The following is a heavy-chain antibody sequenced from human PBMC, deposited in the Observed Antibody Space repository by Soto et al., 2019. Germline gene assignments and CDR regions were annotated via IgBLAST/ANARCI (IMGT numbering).Heavy chain of an antibody. J-gene: IGHJ6*02. CDR3: ASSVGATVYYYGMDV. CDR1: GGTSSSYA. Sequence: GASVKVSCKASGGTSSSYAISWVRQAPGQGLEWMGGIIPIFGTANYAQKFQGRVTITADESTSTAYMELSSLRSEDTAVYYCASSVGATVYYYGMDVWGQGTTVTVSS. V-gene: IGHV1-69*13. CDR2: IIPIFGTA. D-gene: IGHD1-26*01.